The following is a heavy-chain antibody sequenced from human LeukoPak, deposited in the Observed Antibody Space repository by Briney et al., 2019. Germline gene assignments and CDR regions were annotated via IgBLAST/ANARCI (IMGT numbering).Heavy chain of an antibody. Sequence: GGSLRLSCATSGFTFSNYLMHWVRQAPGKGLVWVSHITSDGSSTFYADSVKGRFTISRDNAKNTLYLQMNSLRAEDTAVYYCAGDSVAVAGDFDYWGQGTLVTVSS. V-gene: IGHV3-74*01. D-gene: IGHD6-19*01. CDR1: GFTFSNYL. CDR3: AGDSVAVAGDFDY. CDR2: ITSDGSST. J-gene: IGHJ4*02.